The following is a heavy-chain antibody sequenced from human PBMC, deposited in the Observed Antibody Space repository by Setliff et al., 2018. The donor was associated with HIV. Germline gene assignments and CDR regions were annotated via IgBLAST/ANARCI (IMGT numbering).Heavy chain of an antibody. CDR2: ISVYNGDT. D-gene: IGHD6-13*01. CDR1: GYTFSTYS. J-gene: IGHJ4*02. V-gene: IGHV1-18*01. Sequence: EASVKVSCKASGYTFSTYSWVRQAPGQGLEWMGWISVYNGDTYYTQSLQGRVTMTTDTSTSTVYMELRSLRSDDTAVYYCAREHSTTWPYFDFWGQGTLVTVSS. CDR3: AREHSTTWPYFDF.